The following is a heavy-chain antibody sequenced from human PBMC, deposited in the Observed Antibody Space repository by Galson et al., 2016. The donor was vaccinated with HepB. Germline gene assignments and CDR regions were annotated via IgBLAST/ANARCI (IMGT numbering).Heavy chain of an antibody. CDR2: IFYTGTT. V-gene: IGHV4-59*01. CDR3: ARATRDSGHDFYWYFDV. D-gene: IGHD5-12*01. Sequence: SETLSLTCNVSGGSISGDYWSWIRQPPGKGLEWIGSIFYTGTTNYIPSLKRRVTISVDTSKNQFSLKLGSMTAADTAVYYCARATRDSGHDFYWYFDVWGRGTLVSVSS. CDR1: GGSISGDY. J-gene: IGHJ2*01.